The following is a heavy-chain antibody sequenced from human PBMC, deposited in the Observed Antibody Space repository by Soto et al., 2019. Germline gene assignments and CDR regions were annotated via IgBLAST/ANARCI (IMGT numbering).Heavy chain of an antibody. CDR1: GYTFTSYD. V-gene: IGHV1-8*01. Sequence: QVQLVQSGAEVKKPGASVKVSCKASGYTFTSYDINWVRQATGQGLEWLGWMNPNSGNTGFAQKFQGRVTLTRDTXISTAYMELSSLGSEDTAVYYCARDYGGNSGWFDPWGQGTLVTVSS. CDR3: ARDYGGNSGWFDP. J-gene: IGHJ5*02. CDR2: MNPNSGNT. D-gene: IGHD4-17*01.